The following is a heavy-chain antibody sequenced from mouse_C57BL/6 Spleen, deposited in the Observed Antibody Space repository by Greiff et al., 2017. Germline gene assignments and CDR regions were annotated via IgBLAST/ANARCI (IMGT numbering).Heavy chain of an antibody. CDR1: GYTFTSYW. D-gene: IGHD3-1*01. J-gene: IGHJ3*01. CDR2: IDPSDSYT. CDR3: AREGGYEFAY. V-gene: IGHV1-50*01. Sequence: QLQQPGAELVKPGASVKLSCKASGYTFTSYWMQWVKQRPGQGLEWIGEIDPSDSYTNYNQKFKGKATLTVDTSSSTAYMQLSSLTSEDSAVYYCAREGGYEFAYWGQGTLVTVSA.